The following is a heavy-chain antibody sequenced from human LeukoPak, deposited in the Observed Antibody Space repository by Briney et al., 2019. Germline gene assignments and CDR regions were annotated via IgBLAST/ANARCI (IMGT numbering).Heavy chain of an antibody. CDR2: INAGNGNT. CDR3: AGSYGSGSYYRLGY. Sequence: ASVKVSCKASGYTFTSYAMHWVRQAPGQRREWMGWINAGNGNTKYSQEFQGRVTITRDTSASTAYMELSSLRSEDMAVYYCAGSYGSGSYYRLGYWGQGTLVTVSS. J-gene: IGHJ4*02. D-gene: IGHD3-10*01. CDR1: GYTFTSYA. V-gene: IGHV1-3*03.